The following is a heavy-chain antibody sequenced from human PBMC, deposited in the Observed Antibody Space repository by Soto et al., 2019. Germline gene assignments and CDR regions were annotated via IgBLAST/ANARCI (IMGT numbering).Heavy chain of an antibody. CDR3: ARDDYDILTGHDAFDI. CDR1: GFTFSRYS. CDR2: ISYDGSNK. V-gene: IGHV3-30-3*01. Sequence: GGSLRLSCAASGFTFSRYSMHWVRQAPGKGLEWVAVISYDGSNKYYADSVKGRFTISRDNSKNTLYLQMNSLRAEGTAVYYCARDDYDILTGHDAFDIWGQGTMVTVSS. D-gene: IGHD3-9*01. J-gene: IGHJ3*02.